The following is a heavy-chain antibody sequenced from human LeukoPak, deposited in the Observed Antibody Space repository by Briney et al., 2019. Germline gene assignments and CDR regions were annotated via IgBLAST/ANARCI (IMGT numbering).Heavy chain of an antibody. CDR1: GYTFTGYY. V-gene: IGHV1-2*06. J-gene: IGHJ4*02. D-gene: IGHD2-2*02. CDR3: AVSRASCCYTDY. Sequence: ASVKVSRKASGYTFTGYYMHWVRQAPGQGLEWMGRINPNSGGTNYAQKFQGRVTMTRDTSISTAYMELSRLRSDDTAVYYCAVSRASCCYTDYWGQGTLVTVSS. CDR2: INPNSGGT.